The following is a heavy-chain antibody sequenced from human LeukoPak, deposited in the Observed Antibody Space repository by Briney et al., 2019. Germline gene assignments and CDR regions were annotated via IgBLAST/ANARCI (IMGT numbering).Heavy chain of an antibody. D-gene: IGHD4-11*01. CDR2: MNPNSGNT. V-gene: IGHV1-8*01. J-gene: IGHJ4*02. CDR3: ARDKSGVTTVYYFDY. CDR1: GYTFTSYD. Sequence: ASVKVSCKASGYTFTSYDINWVRQATGQGLEWMGWMNPNSGNTGYAQKFQGRVTMTRNTSISTAYMELSSLRSDDTAVYYCARDKSGVTTVYYFDYWGQGTLVTVSS.